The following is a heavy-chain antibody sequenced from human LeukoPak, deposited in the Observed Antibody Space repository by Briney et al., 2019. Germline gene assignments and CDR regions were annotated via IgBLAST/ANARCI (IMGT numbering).Heavy chain of an antibody. V-gene: IGHV1-69*13. Sequence: ASVKVSCKASGGTFSSYAISWVRQAPGQGLEWMGGIIPIFGTANYAQKFQGRVAITADESTSTAYMELSSLRSEDTAVYYWATPPRGSGSYYGFDYWGQGTLVTVSS. J-gene: IGHJ4*02. CDR3: ATPPRGSGSYYGFDY. D-gene: IGHD3-10*01. CDR1: GGTFSSYA. CDR2: IIPIFGTA.